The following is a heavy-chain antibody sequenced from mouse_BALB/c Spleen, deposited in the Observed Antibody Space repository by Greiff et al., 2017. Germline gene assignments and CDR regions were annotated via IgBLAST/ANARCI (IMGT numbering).Heavy chain of an antibody. J-gene: IGHJ4*01. V-gene: IGHV5-17*02. Sequence: EVMLVESGAGLVQPGGSRKFSCAASGFTFTSFGMHWVRQAPEKGLEWVAYISTGSSTTYYADTVKGRFTITRDNPKNTLFLQMTSLRSEDTAMYYCAADPGVIGGCAMDYWGQGTSVTVSS. CDR3: AADPGVIGGCAMDY. CDR1: GFTFTSFG. CDR2: ISTGSSTT. D-gene: IGHD2-14*01.